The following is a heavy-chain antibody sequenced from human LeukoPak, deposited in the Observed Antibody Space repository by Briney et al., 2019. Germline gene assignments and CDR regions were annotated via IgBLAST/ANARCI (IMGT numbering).Heavy chain of an antibody. D-gene: IGHD6-19*01. CDR2: TYYRSKWFY. J-gene: IGHJ4*02. V-gene: IGHV6-1*01. CDR3: ARDTVAGNYFGY. CDR1: GDSVSSNTAT. Sequence: SQTLSLTCAISGDSVSSNTATWNWVRQSPSRGLEWLGRTYYRSKWFYEYALSVKSRITINPDTSKNQFSLKLNSVTPEDTAVYYCARDTVAGNYFGYWGQGALVTVSS.